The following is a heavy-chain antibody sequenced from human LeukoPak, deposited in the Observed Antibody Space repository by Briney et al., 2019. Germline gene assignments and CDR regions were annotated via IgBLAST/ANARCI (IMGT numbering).Heavy chain of an antibody. J-gene: IGHJ4*02. CDR1: GGSITSSSYY. CDR2: VYYSGNT. D-gene: IGHD3-9*01. Sequence: PSETLSLTCTVSGGSITSSSYYWGWIRQPPGTGLAWIGSVYYSGNTYYNSSLKSRVTISVDTSKNQFSLKLSSVTAADTAVYYCARAAQEDYDILTGYYIRAADHLDYWGQGTLVTVSS. CDR3: ARAAQEDYDILTGYYIRAADHLDY. V-gene: IGHV4-39*07.